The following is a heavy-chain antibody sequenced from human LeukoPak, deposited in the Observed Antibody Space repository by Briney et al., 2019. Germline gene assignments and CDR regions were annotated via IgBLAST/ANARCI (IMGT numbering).Heavy chain of an antibody. D-gene: IGHD1-26*01. CDR3: ARGLTSGSYYYFDY. CDR2: INHSGST. V-gene: IGHV4-34*01. CDR1: GGSFSGYY. J-gene: IGHJ4*02. Sequence: SETLSLTCAVYGGSFSGYYWSWIRQPPGKGLEWIGEINHSGSTNYNPSLKSRVPISVDTSKNQFSLKLSSVTAADTAVYYCARGLTSGSYYYFDYWGQGTLVTVSS.